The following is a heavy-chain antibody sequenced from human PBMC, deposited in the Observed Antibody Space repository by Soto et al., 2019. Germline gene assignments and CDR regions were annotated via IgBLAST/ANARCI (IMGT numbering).Heavy chain of an antibody. CDR3: ARADPDASVGF. CDR1: GGSMSSHY. CDR2: ISYSGSS. V-gene: IGHV4-59*11. Sequence: SETLSLTCTVSGGSMSSHYWTWLRQPPGKGLEWIGYISYSGSSYYNPSLKSRVTISADTSRNQFSLRLTSVIAADTAVYFCARADPDASVGFWGQGTLVTV. J-gene: IGHJ4*02. D-gene: IGHD3-16*01.